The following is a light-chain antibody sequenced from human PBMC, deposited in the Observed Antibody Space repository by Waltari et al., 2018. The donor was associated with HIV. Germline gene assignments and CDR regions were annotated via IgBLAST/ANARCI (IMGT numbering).Light chain of an antibody. CDR2: EVN. J-gene: IGLJ3*02. V-gene: IGLV2-8*01. CDR1: SSDVGGPKY. CDR3: NSYAGSNNWV. Sequence: QSALPQPPSASRSPGQSVTISCTGPSSDVGGPKYVSWYQQHPGKAPKLMIYEVNKRPSGVPDRFAGSKSANTASLTVSGLQADDEADYYCNSYAGSNNWVFGGGTKLTVL.